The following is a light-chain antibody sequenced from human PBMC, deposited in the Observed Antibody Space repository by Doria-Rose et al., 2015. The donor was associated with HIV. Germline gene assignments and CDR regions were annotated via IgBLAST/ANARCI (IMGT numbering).Light chain of an antibody. J-gene: IGKJ4*01. V-gene: IGKV1-NL1*01. Sequence: DIQMTQSPSSLSASVGDRVTITCRASQGISDSLAWYQQKPGKAPKLLLYAASRLDSGVPSRFSGSGSGTFSPLTISCLQPEVFATYYRQHYYNPPATFGGGTKVDIK. CDR1: QGISDS. CDR3: QHYYNPPAT. CDR2: AAS.